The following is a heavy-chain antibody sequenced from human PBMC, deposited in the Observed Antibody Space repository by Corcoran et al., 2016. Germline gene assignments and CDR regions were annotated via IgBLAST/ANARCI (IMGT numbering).Heavy chain of an antibody. Sequence: QVQLVQSGAEVKKPGASVKVSCKASGYTFTSYGISWVRQAPGQGLEWMGWISAYNGNTNYAQKLQGRVTMTTDTSTSTAYMELRSLRSDDTAVHYCAGWGPAAIPRVAKGMDVWGQGTTVTVSS. J-gene: IGHJ6*02. V-gene: IGHV1-18*01. CDR1: GYTFTSYG. D-gene: IGHD2-2*01. CDR3: AGWGPAAIPRVAKGMDV. CDR2: ISAYNGNT.